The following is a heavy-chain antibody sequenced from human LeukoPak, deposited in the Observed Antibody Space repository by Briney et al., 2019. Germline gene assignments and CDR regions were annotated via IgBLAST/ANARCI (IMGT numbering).Heavy chain of an antibody. CDR2: ISYSGST. D-gene: IGHD2-2*02. CDR3: AREGYCSGTSCYNFNY. CDR1: GGSISTYY. V-gene: IGHV4-59*12. J-gene: IGHJ4*02. Sequence: SETLSLTCTVSGGSISTYYWSWIRQPPGKGLEWIGYISYSGSTNYNPSLKSRVTISVDTPKNQFSLKLSSVTAADTAVYYCAREGYCSGTSCYNFNYWGQGTLVTVSS.